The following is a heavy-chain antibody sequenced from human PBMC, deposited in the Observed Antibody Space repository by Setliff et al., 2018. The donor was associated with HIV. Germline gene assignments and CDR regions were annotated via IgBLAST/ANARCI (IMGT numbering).Heavy chain of an antibody. CDR1: GFTVSSNY. D-gene: IGHD2-2*01. CDR3: AKDQGRCSNTSCYYYYGMDV. CDR2: IYSGGST. J-gene: IGHJ6*04. V-gene: IGHV3-53*05. Sequence: LRLSCAASGFTVSSNYMSWVRQAPGKGLEWVSLIYSGGSTYYTDSVKARFTISRDNSKNSLYLQMNSLRTEDTALYYCAKDQGRCSNTSCYYYYGMDVWGKGTAVTVSS.